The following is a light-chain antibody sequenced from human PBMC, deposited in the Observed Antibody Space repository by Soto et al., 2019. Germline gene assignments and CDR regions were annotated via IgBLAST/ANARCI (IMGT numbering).Light chain of an antibody. CDR2: LGS. CDR3: MQGLRIAYT. J-gene: IGKJ2*01. CDR1: QSLLQANGYNY. V-gene: IGKV2-28*01. Sequence: DIVMTQSPLSLPVTPGEPASISCRSSQSLLQANGYNYLDWYLQKPGQSPQLLIYLGSNRASGVPDRFSGSGSGTDFTLKISRVEAEDVGIDYCMQGLRIAYTFGQGTKLEIK.